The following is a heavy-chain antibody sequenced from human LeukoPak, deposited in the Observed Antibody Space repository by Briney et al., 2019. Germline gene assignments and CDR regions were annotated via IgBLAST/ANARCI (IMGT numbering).Heavy chain of an antibody. V-gene: IGHV3-7*01. D-gene: IGHD5-18*01. Sequence: GALRLSCVVSGFTFNRCWMNWVRQAPGKGLEWVAHINPDGRDTYYVDSVKGRFTISRDNAQNSMYLQMNSLRVEDTAVYYCAKGRGSEDTAMVYFDYWGQGTLVTVSS. CDR1: GFTFNRCW. CDR2: INPDGRDT. J-gene: IGHJ4*02. CDR3: AKGRGSEDTAMVYFDY.